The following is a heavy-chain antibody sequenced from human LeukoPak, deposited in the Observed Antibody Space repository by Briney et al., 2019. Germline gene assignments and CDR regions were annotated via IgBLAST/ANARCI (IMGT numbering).Heavy chain of an antibody. CDR3: AKDRETVVVTTRPHY. CDR2: ITGGGVST. D-gene: IGHD3-22*01. V-gene: IGHV3-23*01. CDR1: GFTFSNYA. J-gene: IGHJ4*02. Sequence: GGSLRLSCAASGFTFSNYAMTWVRQAPGKGLEWVSAITGGGVSTFYADSLKGRFTISRDNSRNTLFLEITSLRAEDTGVYYCAKDRETVVVTTRPHYWGQGTQVIVSS.